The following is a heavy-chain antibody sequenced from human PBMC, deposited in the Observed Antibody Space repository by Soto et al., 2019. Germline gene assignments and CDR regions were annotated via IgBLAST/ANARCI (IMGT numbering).Heavy chain of an antibody. CDR3: VRDSKVARTGSV. J-gene: IGHJ4*02. CDR2: ISAYNGNT. CDR1: GYTFTSYG. V-gene: IGHV1-18*01. D-gene: IGHD6-19*01. Sequence: QVQLVQSGAEVKKPRASVKVSCKASGYTFTSYGISWVRQAPGQGLEWMGWISAYNGNTNYAQKLQGRVTMTTGSSRSTACRELRSLRSVEAAVYYCVRDSKVARTGSVWCQGTLVTVSS.